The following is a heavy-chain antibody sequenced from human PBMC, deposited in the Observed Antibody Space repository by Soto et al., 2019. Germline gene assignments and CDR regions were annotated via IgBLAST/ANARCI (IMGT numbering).Heavy chain of an antibody. J-gene: IGHJ4*02. Sequence: GASVKVSCKASGYTFTSYDINWVRQATGQGLEWTGWMNPNSGNTGYAQKFQGRVTMTRNTSISTAYMELSSLRSEDTAVYYCARGLLWFGELFDVNDYWGQGTLVTVSS. CDR2: MNPNSGNT. D-gene: IGHD3-10*01. V-gene: IGHV1-8*01. CDR3: ARGLLWFGELFDVNDY. CDR1: GYTFTSYD.